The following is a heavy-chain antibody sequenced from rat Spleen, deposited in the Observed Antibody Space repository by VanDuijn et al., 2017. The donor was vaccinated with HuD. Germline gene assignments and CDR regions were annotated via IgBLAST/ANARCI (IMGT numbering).Heavy chain of an antibody. CDR3: TRYSGRD. Sequence: QVQLKESGPGLVQPSQTLSLTCTVSGFSLTSNGVSWVRQPPGKGLEWIAAISSGGSTYYNSALKSRLSISRDTSKSQVFLKMNSLQTEDTAIYFCTRYSGRDWGQGVMVTVSS. CDR2: ISSGGST. J-gene: IGHJ2*01. CDR1: GFSLTSNG. D-gene: IGHD5-1*01. V-gene: IGHV2S12*01.